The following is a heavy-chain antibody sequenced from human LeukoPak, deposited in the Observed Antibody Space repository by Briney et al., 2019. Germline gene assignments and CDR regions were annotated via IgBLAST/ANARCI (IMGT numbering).Heavy chain of an antibody. V-gene: IGHV4-39*01. CDR1: GGSISSSTYY. J-gene: IGHJ4*02. CDR3: ASQYYYDNSGHPAIEN. CDR2: ISHSGNT. Sequence: KTSETLSLTCIVSGGSISSSTYYWGWIRQPPGKGLEWIGSISHSGNTYYNSSLKSRVTISVDTSKNQFSLRLSSVTAADTAVYYCASQYYYDNSGHPAIENWGQGTLVTVSS. D-gene: IGHD3-22*01.